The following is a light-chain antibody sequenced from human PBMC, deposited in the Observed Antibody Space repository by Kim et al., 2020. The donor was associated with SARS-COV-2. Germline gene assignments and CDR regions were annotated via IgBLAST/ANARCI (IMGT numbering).Light chain of an antibody. J-gene: IGLJ3*02. CDR1: SGSSASNY. CDR3: QSYDNNNQV. Sequence: GKTVTISCTGSSGSSASNYVQWYQQRPGSAPTTVIYENNQRPSGVPDRFSGSIDSSSNSASLTISGLKTEDEADYYCQSYDNNNQVFGGGTQLTVL. CDR2: ENN. V-gene: IGLV6-57*02.